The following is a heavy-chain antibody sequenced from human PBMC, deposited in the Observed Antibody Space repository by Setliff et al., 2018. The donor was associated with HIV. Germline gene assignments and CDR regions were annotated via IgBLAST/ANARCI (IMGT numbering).Heavy chain of an antibody. J-gene: IGHJ6*03. V-gene: IGHV1-24*01. CDR1: GYTLTEAS. D-gene: IGHD6-6*01. CDR3: ARDRERGQYSRSAVGGYYYYYMDV. Sequence: ASVKVSCKLSGYTLTEASMNWVRQAPGKGLEWMGYIDPQDGKTIYAQKLQGRVSMTTDTSTSTAYMELSSLRSEDTAVYYCARDRERGQYSRSAVGGYYYYYMDVWGKGTTVTSP. CDR2: IDPQDGKT.